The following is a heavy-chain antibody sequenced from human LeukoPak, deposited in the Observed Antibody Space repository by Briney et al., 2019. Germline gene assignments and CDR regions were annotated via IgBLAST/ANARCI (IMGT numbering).Heavy chain of an antibody. Sequence: SVKVSCKASGGTFSSYAISWVRQAPGQGLEWMGGIIPIFGTANYAQKFQGRVTITADESTSTAYMELSSLRFEDTAVYYCARSSIVATFRFDYWGQGTLVAVSS. CDR2: IIPIFGTA. J-gene: IGHJ4*02. CDR1: GGTFSSYA. CDR3: ARSSIVATFRFDY. V-gene: IGHV1-69*13. D-gene: IGHD5-12*01.